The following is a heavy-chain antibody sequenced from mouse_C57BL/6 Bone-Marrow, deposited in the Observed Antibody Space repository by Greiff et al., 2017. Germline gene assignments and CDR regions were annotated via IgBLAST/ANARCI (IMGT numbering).Heavy chain of an antibody. CDR1: GFNIKDYY. Sequence: EVQLQQSGAELVRPGASVKLSCTASGFNIKDYYIHWVKQRPEQGLEWIGWIDPEIGDTEYASKFQGKATITSDPSSNTAYLQLSSLTSEDTAVYYCSSLDGNYFDFWGQGTPLTVAS. J-gene: IGHJ2*01. V-gene: IGHV14-4*01. CDR3: SSLDGNYFDF. CDR2: IDPEIGDT. D-gene: IGHD2-1*01.